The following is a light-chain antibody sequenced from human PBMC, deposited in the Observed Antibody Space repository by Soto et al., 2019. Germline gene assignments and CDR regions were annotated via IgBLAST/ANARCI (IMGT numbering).Light chain of an antibody. CDR1: QRVSSNF. CDR2: GAS. V-gene: IGKV3-20*01. CDR3: QQYGTSPPA. J-gene: IGKJ1*01. Sequence: EIVLTQYPGTLSLSPGERATLSCKASQRVSSNFLAWYQRKPGQAPRLLIYGASYRATDIPYRVSGSGSGTDFTLTITRPEPEDFAVYYCQQYGTSPPAFGQGTKVEI.